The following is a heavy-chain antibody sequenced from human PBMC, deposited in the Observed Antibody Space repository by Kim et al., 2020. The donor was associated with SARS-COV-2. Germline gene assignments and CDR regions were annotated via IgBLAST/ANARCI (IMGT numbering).Heavy chain of an antibody. Sequence: GRFTISRDNSKNTLYLQMNSLRAEDTAVYYCASFMGGSGSYYYYYYGMDVWGQGTTVTVSS. J-gene: IGHJ6*02. V-gene: IGHV3-23*01. D-gene: IGHD3-10*01. CDR3: ASFMGGSGSYYYYYYGMDV.